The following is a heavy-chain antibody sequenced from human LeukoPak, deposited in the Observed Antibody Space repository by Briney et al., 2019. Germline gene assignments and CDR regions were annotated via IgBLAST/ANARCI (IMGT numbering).Heavy chain of an antibody. V-gene: IGHV3-23*01. Sequence: GGSLRLSCAASGSTFSSYAMSWVRQAPGKGLEWVSAISGSGGSTYYADSVKGRFTISRDNSKNTLYLQMNSLRAEDTAVYYCAKSHSGYDWDYYFDYRGQGTLVTVSS. J-gene: IGHJ4*02. CDR3: AKSHSGYDWDYYFDY. D-gene: IGHD5-12*01. CDR2: ISGSGGST. CDR1: GSTFSSYA.